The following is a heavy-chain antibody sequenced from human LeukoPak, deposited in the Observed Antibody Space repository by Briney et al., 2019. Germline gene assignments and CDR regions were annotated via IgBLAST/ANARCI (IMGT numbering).Heavy chain of an antibody. D-gene: IGHD4-23*01. CDR3: AREVATQDYYYMDV. J-gene: IGHJ6*03. V-gene: IGHV3-20*04. Sequence: GGSLRLSCAASGFTFDNYGMNWVRQAPGKGLEWVSGITWNGDNTGYADSVKGRFTISRDNTKNSLYLQMTSLRAEDTAFYYCAREVATQDYYYMDVWGKGTTVTVSS. CDR1: GFTFDNYG. CDR2: ITWNGDNT.